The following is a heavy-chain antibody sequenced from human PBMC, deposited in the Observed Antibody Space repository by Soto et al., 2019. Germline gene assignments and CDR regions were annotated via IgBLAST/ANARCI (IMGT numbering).Heavy chain of an antibody. Sequence: ASVKVSCKASGYTFTSYYMHWVRQAPGQGLEWMGIINPSGGSTSYAQKFQGRVTMTRDTSTSTVYMELSSLRSEDTAVYYCARDWNYYDSSGFRYDAFGIWGQGTMVTVSS. V-gene: IGHV1-46*01. CDR3: ARDWNYYDSSGFRYDAFGI. J-gene: IGHJ3*02. D-gene: IGHD3-22*01. CDR1: GYTFTSYY. CDR2: INPSGGST.